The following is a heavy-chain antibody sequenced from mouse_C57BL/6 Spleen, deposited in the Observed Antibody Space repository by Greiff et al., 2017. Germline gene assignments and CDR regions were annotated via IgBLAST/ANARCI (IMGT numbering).Heavy chain of an antibody. D-gene: IGHD3-1*01. CDR3: ARDRDVRGYYFDY. Sequence: VQLKESGGGLVKPGGSLKLSCAASGFTFSDYGMHWVRQAPEKGLEWVAYISSGSSTIYYADTVKGRFTISSDNAKNTLFLQMTSLRSEDTAMYYCARDRDVRGYYFDYWGQGTTLTVSS. CDR2: ISSGSSTI. V-gene: IGHV5-17*01. CDR1: GFTFSDYG. J-gene: IGHJ2*01.